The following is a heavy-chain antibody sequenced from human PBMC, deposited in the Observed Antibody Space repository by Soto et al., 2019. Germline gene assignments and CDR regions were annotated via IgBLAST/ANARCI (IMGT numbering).Heavy chain of an antibody. CDR3: AKPPLRFLEWLLYY. Sequence: EVQLLESGGGLVQPGGSLTLSCAGSGFTFSTYDMSWVRQAPGKGLVWVSSISDSGGHTYYADSVRGRFTISRDNSKDTLYLHMNRLRAEDTAVYYCAKPPLRFLEWLLYYWGQGTLVTVSP. CDR2: ISDSGGHT. CDR1: GFTFSTYD. J-gene: IGHJ4*02. V-gene: IGHV3-23*01. D-gene: IGHD3-3*01.